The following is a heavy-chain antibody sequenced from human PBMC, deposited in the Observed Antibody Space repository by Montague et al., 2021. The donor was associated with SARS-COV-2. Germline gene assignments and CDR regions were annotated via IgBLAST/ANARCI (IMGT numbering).Heavy chain of an antibody. CDR2: IDNSGST. J-gene: IGHJ6*02. V-gene: IGHV4-4*09. CDR3: ARLTGSRVYYYHYGLDV. Sequence: SETLSLTCTVSGDSIRESHWSWIRQPPGKGLEWIGYIDNSGSTNYNPALESRVTLTVSAANNQFYLTLRSMTAADTAVYYCARLTGSRVYYYHYGLDVWGQGTTVTVSS. CDR1: GDSIRESH. D-gene: IGHD1-20*01.